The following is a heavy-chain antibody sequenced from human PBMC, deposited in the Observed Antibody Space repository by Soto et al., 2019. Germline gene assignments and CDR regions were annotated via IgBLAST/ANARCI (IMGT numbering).Heavy chain of an antibody. D-gene: IGHD3-22*01. CDR3: ARDVGGSVVPHWLDP. J-gene: IGHJ5*02. CDR2: VDASANT. CDR1: GHSISADY. Sequence: QVQLQESGPGLVKASETLSLSCTVSGHSISADYWSWIRPPAGKRLEWIGPVDASANTNYNPSLKCRVTMSVDTSKNHFCRNVRSVTAADTAMYFCARDVGGSVVPHWLDPWGQGALVPVSS. V-gene: IGHV4-4*07.